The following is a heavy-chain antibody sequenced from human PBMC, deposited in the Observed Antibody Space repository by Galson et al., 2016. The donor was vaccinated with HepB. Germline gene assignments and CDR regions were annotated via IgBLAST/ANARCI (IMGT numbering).Heavy chain of an antibody. V-gene: IGHV1-3*01. CDR3: ARADSGSYYSSVDY. Sequence: SVKVSCKASGYTFTSYALHWVRQAPGQRLEWMGWINAGNGNTKYSQKFQGRVTITRDKSASTAYMELSSLRSEDTAVYYCARADSGSYYSSVDYWGQGTLVTVSS. D-gene: IGHD1-26*01. CDR1: GYTFTSYA. CDR2: INAGNGNT. J-gene: IGHJ4*02.